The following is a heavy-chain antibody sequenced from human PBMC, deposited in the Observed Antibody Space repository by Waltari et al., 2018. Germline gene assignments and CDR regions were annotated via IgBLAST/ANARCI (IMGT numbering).Heavy chain of an antibody. CDR3: ARDRGRGLYLDS. Sequence: QLQLQESGPGLVKPSGTLSLTCTVSGDSVSSPYLWNWVRQSPEKGLEWIGQIHPIGRTTYNPSPESRVTVSIDMSTNQYSLKLTSATAADTAVYYCARDRGRGLYLDSWGQGTLVTVSP. V-gene: IGHV4-4*02. J-gene: IGHJ4*02. CDR1: GDSVSSPYL. D-gene: IGHD2-15*01. CDR2: IHPIGRT.